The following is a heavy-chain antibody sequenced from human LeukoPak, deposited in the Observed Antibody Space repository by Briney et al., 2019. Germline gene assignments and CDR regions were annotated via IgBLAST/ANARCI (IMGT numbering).Heavy chain of an antibody. CDR2: IYYSGST. CDR1: GGSISSYY. J-gene: IGHJ5*02. V-gene: IGHV4-59*01. D-gene: IGHD2-2*01. Sequence: PSETLSLTCTVSGGSISSYYWSWIRQPPGKGLEWIGYIYYSGSTNYNPSLKSQVTISVDTSKNQFSLKLSSVTAADTAVYYCARGYCSSTSCSRFDPWGQGTLVTVSS. CDR3: ARGYCSSTSCSRFDP.